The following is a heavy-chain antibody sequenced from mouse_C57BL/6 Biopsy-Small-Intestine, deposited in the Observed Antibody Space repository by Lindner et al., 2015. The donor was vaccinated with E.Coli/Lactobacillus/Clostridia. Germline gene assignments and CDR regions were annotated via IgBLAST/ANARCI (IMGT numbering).Heavy chain of an antibody. Sequence: VQLQESGAELVKPGASVKISCKASGYAFSSYWMNWVKQRPGKGLEWIGQIYPGDGDTNYNGKFKGKATLTADKSSSTAYMQLSSLTSEDSAVYFCARGDTDISFYYFDYWGQGTTLTVSS. J-gene: IGHJ2*01. CDR3: ARGDTDISFYYFDY. CDR1: GYAFSSYW. V-gene: IGHV1-80*01. CDR2: IYPGDGDT. D-gene: IGHD1-1*01.